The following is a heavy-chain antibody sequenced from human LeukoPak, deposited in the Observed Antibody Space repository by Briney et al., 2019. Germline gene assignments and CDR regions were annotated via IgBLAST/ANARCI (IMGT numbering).Heavy chain of an antibody. CDR2: INHSGST. D-gene: IGHD3-3*01. CDR1: GGSISSYY. J-gene: IGHJ4*02. Sequence: SETLSLTCTVSGGSISSYYWSWIRQPPGKGLEWIGEINHSGSTNYNPSLKSRVTISVDTSKNQFSLKLSSVTAADTAVYYCARAILTREPYDFWSGYDRAFDYWGQGTLVTVSS. V-gene: IGHV4-34*01. CDR3: ARAILTREPYDFWSGYDRAFDY.